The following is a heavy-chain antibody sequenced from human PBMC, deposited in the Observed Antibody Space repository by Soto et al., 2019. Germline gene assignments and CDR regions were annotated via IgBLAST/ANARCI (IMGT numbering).Heavy chain of an antibody. V-gene: IGHV5-51*01. Sequence: KISCKGSGYNFSTYWIAWVRQMPGKGLEWMGIIYPDDSDTRYSPSFKGQVTMSADKSISTAYLQWSSLKASDTALYYCARQQSAVVTAPSVHWGQGTLVTVSS. CDR2: IYPDDSDT. D-gene: IGHD5-18*01. CDR1: GYNFSTYW. J-gene: IGHJ4*02. CDR3: ARQQSAVVTAPSVH.